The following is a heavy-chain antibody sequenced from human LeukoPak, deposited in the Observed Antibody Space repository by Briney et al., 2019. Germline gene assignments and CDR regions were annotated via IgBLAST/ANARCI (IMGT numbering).Heavy chain of an antibody. CDR2: ISAYNGNT. J-gene: IGHJ4*02. D-gene: IGHD6-13*01. CDR1: GYTFTSYG. CDR3: ARDREGGIAAAGHFDY. V-gene: IGHV1-18*01. Sequence: ASVKVSCKASGYTFTSYGISWVRQAPGQGLEWMGWISAYNGNTNYAQKLQGRVTMTTDTSTSTAYMELRSLRSDDTAVYYCARDREGGIAAAGHFDYWGQGTLVTVSS.